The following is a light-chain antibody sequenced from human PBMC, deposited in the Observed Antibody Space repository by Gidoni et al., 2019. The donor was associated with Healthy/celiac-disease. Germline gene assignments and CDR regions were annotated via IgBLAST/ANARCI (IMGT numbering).Light chain of an antibody. CDR3: AACDDSLNGYV. V-gene: IGLV1-44*01. CDR1: SSNSGSNT. Sequence: QSVLTQPPSASGTPGQRVTISCSGSSSNSGSNTVNWYQQLPGTAPKLLIYSNNQRPSGVPDRFSGSKSGTSASLAISGLQSEDEADYYCAACDDSLNGYVFGTGTKVTVL. J-gene: IGLJ1*01. CDR2: SNN.